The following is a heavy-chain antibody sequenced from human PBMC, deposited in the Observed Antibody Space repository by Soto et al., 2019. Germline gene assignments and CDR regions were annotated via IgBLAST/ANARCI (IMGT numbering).Heavy chain of an antibody. J-gene: IGHJ6*02. V-gene: IGHV6-1*01. Sequence: SQTLSLTCAISGDSVSSNSATWNWIRQSPSRGLEWLGRTYHRSKWYYDYAASVQSRISINPDTSKNQFSLQLKSVTPEDSAVYYCARVNWNLGYYGMDVWGQGTTVTVSS. CDR1: GDSVSSNSAT. D-gene: IGHD1-7*01. CDR2: TYHRSKWYY. CDR3: ARVNWNLGYYGMDV.